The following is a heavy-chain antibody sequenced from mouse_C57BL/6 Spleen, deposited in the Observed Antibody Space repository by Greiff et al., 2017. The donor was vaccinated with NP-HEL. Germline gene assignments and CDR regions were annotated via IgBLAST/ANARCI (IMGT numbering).Heavy chain of an antibody. CDR1: GYAFSSSW. D-gene: IGHD4-1*01. V-gene: IGHV1-82*01. Sequence: VQLQQSGPELVKPGASVKISCKASGYAFSSSWMNWVKQRPGKGLEWIGRIYPGDGDTNYNGKFKGKATLTADKSSSTAYMQLSSLTSEDSAVYFCARWDHGYAMDYWGQGTSVTVSS. CDR2: IYPGDGDT. CDR3: ARWDHGYAMDY. J-gene: IGHJ4*01.